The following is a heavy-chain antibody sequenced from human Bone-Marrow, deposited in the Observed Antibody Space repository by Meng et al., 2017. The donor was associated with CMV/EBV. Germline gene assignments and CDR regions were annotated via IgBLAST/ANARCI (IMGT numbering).Heavy chain of an antibody. V-gene: IGHV3-49*04. Sequence: GESLKISWTASGFTFGDPAMSWVRQAPGKGLEWVGFIRSKVYGGTTEYAASVKGRFTISRDDSKSIAYLQMNSLKTEDTAVYYCTRELVLGYCSSTSCRGYGFDIWGQGTWVTGSS. CDR2: IRSKVYGGTT. D-gene: IGHD2-2*01. CDR1: GFTFGDPA. J-gene: IGHJ3*02. CDR3: TRELVLGYCSSTSCRGYGFDI.